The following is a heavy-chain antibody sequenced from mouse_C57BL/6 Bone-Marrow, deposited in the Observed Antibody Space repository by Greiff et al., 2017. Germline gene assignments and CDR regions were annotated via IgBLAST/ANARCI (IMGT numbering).Heavy chain of an antibody. D-gene: IGHD2-3*01. J-gene: IGHJ2*01. V-gene: IGHV1-63*01. CDR2: IYPGGGYT. CDR3: ARSVYDGYYFFDY. Sequence: QVQLQQSGAELVRPGTSVKMSCKASGYTFTNYWIGWAKQRPGHGLEWIGDIYPGGGYTNYNEKFKGKATLTADKSSSTAYMQFSSLTSEDSAIYYCARSVYDGYYFFDYWGQGTTLTVSS. CDR1: GYTFTNYW.